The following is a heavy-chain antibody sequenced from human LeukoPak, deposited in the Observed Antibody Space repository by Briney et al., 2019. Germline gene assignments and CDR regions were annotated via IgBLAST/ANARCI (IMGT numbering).Heavy chain of an antibody. V-gene: IGHV1-2*03. CDR3: ARDHYDTTVNYYYYGMDV. CDR2: INPNSGGT. CDR1: GYTFTGYY. D-gene: IGHD4-4*01. Sequence: LEASVKVSCKASGYTFTGYYKHWVRQAPGQGLEWMGWINPNSGGTNYAQKFQGRVTMTRDTSISTAYMELSRLRSDDTAVYYCARDHYDTTVNYYYYGMDVWGQGTTVTVSS. J-gene: IGHJ6*02.